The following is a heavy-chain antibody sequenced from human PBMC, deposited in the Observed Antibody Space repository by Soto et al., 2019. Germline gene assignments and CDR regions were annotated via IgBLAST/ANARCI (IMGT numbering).Heavy chain of an antibody. V-gene: IGHV3-23*01. J-gene: IGHJ6*02. Sequence: PXGSLSLTLAASGFLVSTYAMIGVRQAPGKGLEWVSAITGNGGSTFYADPVKGRFTISRDNSRNTLYLQMNSLRAEDTAVYYCAKDQFSSGWYNDYYYGMNVWGQGTTVTVSS. CDR3: AKDQFSSGWYNDYYYGMNV. D-gene: IGHD6-19*01. CDR1: GFLVSTYA. CDR2: ITGNGGST.